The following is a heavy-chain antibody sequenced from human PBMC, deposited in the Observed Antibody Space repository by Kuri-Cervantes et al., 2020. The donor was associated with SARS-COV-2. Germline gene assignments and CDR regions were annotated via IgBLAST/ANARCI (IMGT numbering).Heavy chain of an antibody. V-gene: IGHV4-38-2*02. Sequence: LTHPCTVSGCTNSSGYYWGWIRQPPGKGLEWIGSIYHSGSTYYNPYLKSRVTISVDTSKNQFSLKLSPVTAADTAVYYCASSRASTIFGPGYLGWFDPWGQGTLVTVSS. D-gene: IGHD3-3*01. CDR2: IYHSGST. CDR3: ASSRASTIFGPGYLGWFDP. J-gene: IGHJ5*02. CDR1: GCTNSSGYY.